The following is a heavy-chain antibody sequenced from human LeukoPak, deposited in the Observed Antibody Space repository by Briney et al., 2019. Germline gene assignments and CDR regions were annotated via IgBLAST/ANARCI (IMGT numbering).Heavy chain of an antibody. D-gene: IGHD6-19*01. CDR3: AKTTTGYSSGRFPGWPVDY. CDR2: IFGSGGST. CDR1: GFTFSSYA. Sequence: GGSLRLSCAASGFTFSSYAMYWVRQAPGKGLEWVSGIFGSGGSTHYADSVKGRFTISRDNSKNMVYLQMNSLRAEDTAVYYCAKTTTGYSSGRFPGWPVDYWGQGTLVTVSS. J-gene: IGHJ4*02. V-gene: IGHV3-23*01.